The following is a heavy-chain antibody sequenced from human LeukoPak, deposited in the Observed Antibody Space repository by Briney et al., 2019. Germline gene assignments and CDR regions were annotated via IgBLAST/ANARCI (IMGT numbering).Heavy chain of an antibody. Sequence: GGSLRLSCAASGFSFRSYSMNWVRQASGKGLEWVSYISSSSSTIYYADSVKGRFTISRDNAKNSLYLQMNSLGDEDTAVYYCARDWGGVAYYFDYWGQGTLVTVSS. J-gene: IGHJ4*02. CDR2: ISSSSSTI. CDR3: ARDWGGVAYYFDY. V-gene: IGHV3-48*02. D-gene: IGHD3-16*01. CDR1: GFSFRSYS.